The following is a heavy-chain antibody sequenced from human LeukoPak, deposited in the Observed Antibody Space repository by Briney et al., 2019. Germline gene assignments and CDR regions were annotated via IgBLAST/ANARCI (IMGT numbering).Heavy chain of an antibody. D-gene: IGHD2-15*01. V-gene: IGHV3-21*01. Sequence: KPGGSLRLSCAASGFTFSSYSMNWVRQAPGKGLEWVSSISSSSSYIYYADSVKGRFTISRDNSKNTLYLQMSSLRAEDTAVYYCVLGYCSGGSCYLWVSHYWGQGTLVTVSS. CDR1: GFTFSSYS. CDR3: VLGYCSGGSCYLWVSHY. CDR2: ISSSSSYI. J-gene: IGHJ4*02.